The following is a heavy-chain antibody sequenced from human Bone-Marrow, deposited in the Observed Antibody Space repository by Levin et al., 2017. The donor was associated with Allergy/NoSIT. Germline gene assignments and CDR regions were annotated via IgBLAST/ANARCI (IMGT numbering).Heavy chain of an antibody. CDR2: IFYSVTP. V-gene: IGHV4-31*03. J-gene: IGHJ3*01. D-gene: IGHD3-10*01. CDR1: FGSLIIVCSS. CDR3: AREDRSGSFDV. Sequence: SQTLSLTCSVSFGSLIIVCSSSTWIRQHPEWGLQWLGYIFYSVTPSSSPSLKSRVSISVDTSKNQFSLRLTSVTAADTAVYFCAREDRSGSFDVWGQGTVVTVSS.